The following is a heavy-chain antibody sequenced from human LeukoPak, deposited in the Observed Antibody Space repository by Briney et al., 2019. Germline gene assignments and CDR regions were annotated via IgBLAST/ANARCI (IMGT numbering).Heavy chain of an antibody. V-gene: IGHV2-5*02. CDR1: GFSLSTNGVG. Sequence: GPTPVKPTQTLTLTCTFSGFSLSTNGVGVGWIRQPPGKALEWLALIYWDGDQRYSPSLSSRLTVTKDTSKNQVVLTMTNMDPVDTGTYYCAHSPEYCGADCYSNFDYWGQGTLVTVSS. J-gene: IGHJ4*02. CDR3: AHSPEYCGADCYSNFDY. CDR2: IYWDGDQ. D-gene: IGHD2-21*02.